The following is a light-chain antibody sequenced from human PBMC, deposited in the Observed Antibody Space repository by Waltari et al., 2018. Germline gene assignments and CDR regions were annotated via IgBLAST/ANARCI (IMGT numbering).Light chain of an antibody. CDR1: GSNIGAGYD. J-gene: IGLJ2*01. V-gene: IGLV1-40*01. CDR3: QSYDRSLSVV. CDR2: GNN. Sequence: TGSGSNIGAGYDVHWYQQFPGTAPKLLLYGNNNRPSGVPDRFFGSKTGTSASLAITGLQADDEADYYCQSYDRSLSVVFGGGTKLTVL.